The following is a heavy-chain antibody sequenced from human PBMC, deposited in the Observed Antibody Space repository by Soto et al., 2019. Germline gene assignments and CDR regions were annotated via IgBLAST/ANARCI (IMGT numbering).Heavy chain of an antibody. Sequence: PSETLSLTCAVSGGSISSSNCWSWVRQPPGKGLEWIGEIYHSGSTNCNPSLKSRVTIPLDKSRSQFSLKLHSVTAADTAVYYCARGVLHWGQGTLVTVSS. CDR2: IYHSGST. CDR3: ARGVLH. CDR1: GGSISSSNC. J-gene: IGHJ4*01. V-gene: IGHV4-4*02.